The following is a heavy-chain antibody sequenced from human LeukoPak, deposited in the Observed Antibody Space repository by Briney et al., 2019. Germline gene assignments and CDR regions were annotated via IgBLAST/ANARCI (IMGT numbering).Heavy chain of an antibody. CDR3: ATKGGGNSTPIDY. CDR2: ISGSGGST. J-gene: IGHJ4*02. D-gene: IGHD4-23*01. V-gene: IGHV3-23*01. CDR1: GFTFTSYA. Sequence: PGGSLRLSCAASGFTFTSYAMSWVRQAPGKGLEWVSAISGSGGSTYYADSVKGRFTISRDNSKNTLYLQMNSLRAEDTAVYYCATKGGGNSTPIDYWGQGTLVTVSS.